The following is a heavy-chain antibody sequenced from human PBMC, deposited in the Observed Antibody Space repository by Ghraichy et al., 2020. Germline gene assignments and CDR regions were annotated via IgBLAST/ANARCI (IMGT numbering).Heavy chain of an antibody. D-gene: IGHD3-22*01. CDR2: ISGSGGST. Sequence: LSLTCAASGFTFSSYAMSWVRQAPGKGLEWVSAISGSGGSTYYADSVKGRFTISRDNSKNTLYLQMNSLRAEDTAVYYCAKAGRYYYDSSDFGHWGQGRLVAVSS. J-gene: IGHJ4*02. CDR3: AKAGRYYYDSSDFGH. V-gene: IGHV3-23*01. CDR1: GFTFSSYA.